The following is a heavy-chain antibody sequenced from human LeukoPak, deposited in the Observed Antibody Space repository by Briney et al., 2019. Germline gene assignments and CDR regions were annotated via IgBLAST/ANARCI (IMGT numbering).Heavy chain of an antibody. CDR3: ARVRGYSSSWYFDY. CDR1: GGSISSYY. Sequence: PSETLSLTCTVSGGSISSYYWSWIRQPAGKVLEWIGRIYTSGSTNYNPSLKSRVTMSVDTSKNQFSLKLSSVTAADTAVYYCARVRGYSSSWYFDYWGQGTLVTVSS. CDR2: IYTSGST. V-gene: IGHV4-4*07. J-gene: IGHJ4*02. D-gene: IGHD6-13*01.